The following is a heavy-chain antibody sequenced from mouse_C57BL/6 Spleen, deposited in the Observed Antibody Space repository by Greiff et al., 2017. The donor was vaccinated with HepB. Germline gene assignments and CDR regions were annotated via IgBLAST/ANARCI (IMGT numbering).Heavy chain of an antibody. J-gene: IGHJ4*01. Sequence: QVQLQQSGAELVRPGASVTLSCKASGYKFTDYEMHWVKQTPVHGLEWIGAIDPETGGTAYNQKFKGKAILTADKSSSTAYLELRSLTSEDSAVYYCTRRDYGSYYAMDYWGQGTSVTVSS. CDR1: GYKFTDYE. V-gene: IGHV1-15*01. CDR2: IDPETGGT. D-gene: IGHD1-1*01. CDR3: TRRDYGSYYAMDY.